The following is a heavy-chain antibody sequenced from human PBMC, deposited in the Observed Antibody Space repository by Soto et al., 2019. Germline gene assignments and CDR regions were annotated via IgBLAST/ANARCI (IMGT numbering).Heavy chain of an antibody. Sequence: PSETLSLTCTVSGGSISSNIYYWGWIRQPPGKGLEWIGNIHYSGSTYYDSSLKTRVTISVDTSKNQFSLKLSSVTAADTAVYYCARSTTWAPNYYYYALDVWGQGTTVTVS. CDR1: GGSISSNIYY. CDR3: ARSTTWAPNYYYYALDV. J-gene: IGHJ6*02. V-gene: IGHV4-39*01. CDR2: IHYSGST. D-gene: IGHD1-1*01.